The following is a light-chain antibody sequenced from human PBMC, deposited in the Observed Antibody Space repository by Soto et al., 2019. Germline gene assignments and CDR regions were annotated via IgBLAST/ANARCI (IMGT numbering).Light chain of an antibody. V-gene: IGKV1-39*01. CDR1: QNINNY. Sequence: DIQMTQSPSSLSASVGDRVSITCRASQNINNYLNWYQQKPGKAPKLLLYAASTLESGVPSRFSATVSGTEFSLTITSLQPEDFATYYCQQLFDSPITFGQGTRLEIK. J-gene: IGKJ5*01. CDR3: QQLFDSPIT. CDR2: AAS.